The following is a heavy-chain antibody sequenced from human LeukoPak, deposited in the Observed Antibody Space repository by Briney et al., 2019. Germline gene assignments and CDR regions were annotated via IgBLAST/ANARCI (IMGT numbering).Heavy chain of an antibody. CDR3: AMEYDSSGYAFDY. D-gene: IGHD3-22*01. V-gene: IGHV4-34*01. CDR2: INHSGST. Sequence: SKTLSLTCAVYGGSFSGYYWSWIRQPPGKGLEWIGEINHSGSTNYNPSLKSRVTISVDTSKNQFSLKLSSVTAADTAVYYCAMEYDSSGYAFDYWGQGTLVTVSS. J-gene: IGHJ4*02. CDR1: GGSFSGYY.